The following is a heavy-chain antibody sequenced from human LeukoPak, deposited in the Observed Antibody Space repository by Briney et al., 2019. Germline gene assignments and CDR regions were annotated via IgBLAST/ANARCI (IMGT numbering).Heavy chain of an antibody. CDR1: GGSLSSYY. CDR3: ARARDYYASGSYYRAYFDY. V-gene: IGHV4-59*01. Sequence: PSETLSLTCTVSGGSLSSYYWTWIRQPPGKALEWIAYIYYSGNTNYNPSLKSRVTISVYTSKNQFFLNLYSVTAADTAVYYCARARDYYASGSYYRAYFDYWGQGTLVTVSS. CDR2: IYYSGNT. D-gene: IGHD3-10*01. J-gene: IGHJ4*02.